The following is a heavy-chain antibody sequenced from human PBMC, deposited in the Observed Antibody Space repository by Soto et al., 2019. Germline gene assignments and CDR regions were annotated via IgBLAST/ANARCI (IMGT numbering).Heavy chain of an antibody. CDR3: ARDPISSSGLGYGMDV. CDR2: IYYSGST. CDR1: GGSISSYY. J-gene: IGHJ6*02. V-gene: IGHV4-59*01. Sequence: SETLSLTCTVSGGSISSYYWSWIRQPPGKGLEWIGYIYYSGSTNYNPSLKSRVTISVDTSKNQFSLKLSSVTAADTAVYYCARDPISSSGLGYGMDVWGQGTTVTVSS. D-gene: IGHD6-6*01.